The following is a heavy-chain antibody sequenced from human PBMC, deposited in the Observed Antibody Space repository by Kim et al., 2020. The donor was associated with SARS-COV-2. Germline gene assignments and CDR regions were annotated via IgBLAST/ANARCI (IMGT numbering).Heavy chain of an antibody. Sequence: SETLSLTCTVSGGSISSGGYYWSWIRQHPGKGLEWIGYIYYSGSTYYNPSLKSRVTISVDTSKNQFSLKLSSVTAADTAVYYCARWDCSSTSCYNDYWGQGTLVTVSS. D-gene: IGHD2-2*02. CDR1: GGSISSGGYY. CDR2: IYYSGST. V-gene: IGHV4-31*03. CDR3: ARWDCSSTSCYNDY. J-gene: IGHJ4*02.